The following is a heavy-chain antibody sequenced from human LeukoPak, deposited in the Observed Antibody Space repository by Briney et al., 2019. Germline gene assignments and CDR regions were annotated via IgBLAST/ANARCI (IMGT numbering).Heavy chain of an antibody. CDR1: GFTFSTXX. D-gene: IGHD1-7*01. CDR2: ISGSGXDI. Sequence: GGSLRLSCAASGFTFSTXXXXXVRQTPGKXXXXVSAISGSGXDIYXXXXXXXRFXXSRDNPKRSLYLQMNSLRAEDTAVYYCARRTFPNDAFDVWGQGTVVTVSS. J-gene: IGHJ3*01. CDR3: ARRTFPNDAFDV. V-gene: IGHV3-21*01.